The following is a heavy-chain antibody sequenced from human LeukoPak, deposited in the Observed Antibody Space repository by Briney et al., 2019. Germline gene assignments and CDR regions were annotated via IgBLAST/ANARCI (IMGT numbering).Heavy chain of an antibody. D-gene: IGHD1-14*01. V-gene: IGHV4-59*01. Sequence: SETLSLTCTVSGGSISSYYWSWIRQPPGKGVDWIGYIYYSGSTNYNPSLKSRVTISVDTSKNQFSLKLSSVTAADTAVYYCAREGESNPGYFDYWGQGTLVTVSS. CDR1: GGSISSYY. CDR3: AREGESNPGYFDY. CDR2: IYYSGST. J-gene: IGHJ4*02.